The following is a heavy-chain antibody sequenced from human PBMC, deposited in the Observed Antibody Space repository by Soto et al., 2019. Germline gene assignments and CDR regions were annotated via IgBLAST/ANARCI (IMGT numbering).Heavy chain of an antibody. CDR3: ARDRGMRDFWSGYYEGYYYMDV. V-gene: IGHV4-59*01. CDR1: GGSISSYY. Sequence: SETLSLTCTVSGGSISSYYWSWIRQPPGKGLEWIGYIYYSGSTNYNPSLKSRVTISVDTSKNQFSLKLSSVTAADTAVYYCARDRGMRDFWSGYYEGYYYMDVWGKGTTVTVSS. J-gene: IGHJ6*03. CDR2: IYYSGST. D-gene: IGHD3-3*01.